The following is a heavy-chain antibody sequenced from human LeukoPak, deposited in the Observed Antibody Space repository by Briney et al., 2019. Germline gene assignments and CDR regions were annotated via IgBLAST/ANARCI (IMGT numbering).Heavy chain of an antibody. CDR1: GGSISSSSYY. CDR3: ARVAAAGTYYYYYGMDV. D-gene: IGHD6-13*01. J-gene: IGHJ6*02. V-gene: IGHV4-39*01. CDR2: IYYSGST. Sequence: SETLSLTCTVSGGSISSSSYYWGWIRQPPGKGLEWIGSIYYSGSTYYNPSLKSRVTISVDTSKNQFSLKLSSVTAADTAVYYCARVAAAGTYYYYYGMDVWGQGTTVTVSS.